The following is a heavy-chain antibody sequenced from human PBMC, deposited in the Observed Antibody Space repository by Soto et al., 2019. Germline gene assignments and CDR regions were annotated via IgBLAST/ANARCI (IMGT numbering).Heavy chain of an antibody. CDR2: ISSSSSYI. Sequence: GWSLRLSCASSGFTFISYSMNWVRQAPGKGLECVSSISSSSSYIHYADSVKGRFTISRDNAKNSLYLQMTSLRAEDTAVYYCATGGDFDYWGQGTLVTVSS. V-gene: IGHV3-21*01. J-gene: IGHJ4*02. CDR3: ATGGDFDY. CDR1: GFTFISYS.